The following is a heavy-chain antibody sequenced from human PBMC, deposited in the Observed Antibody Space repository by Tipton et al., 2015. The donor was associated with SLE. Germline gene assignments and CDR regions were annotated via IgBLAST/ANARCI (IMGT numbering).Heavy chain of an antibody. J-gene: IGHJ3*02. Sequence: TLSLTCAVYGGSFSGYYWSWIRQPPGKGLEWIGEINHSGSTNYNPSLKSRVTISVDTSKNQFSLKLSSVTAADTAVYYCARDLYSSGWFDAFDIWGQGTMVTVSS. CDR3: ARDLYSSGWFDAFDI. V-gene: IGHV4-34*01. D-gene: IGHD6-19*01. CDR2: INHSGST. CDR1: GGSFSGYY.